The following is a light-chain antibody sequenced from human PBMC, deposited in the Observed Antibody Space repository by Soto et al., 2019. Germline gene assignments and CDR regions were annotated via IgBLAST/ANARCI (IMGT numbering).Light chain of an antibody. J-gene: IGLJ2*01. Sequence: QSVLTQPPSASGTPGQRVNISCSGSSSNIGSNYVYWYRQFPGTAPKLLIQRNNQRPSGVPARFSGSKSGTSASLAISGLRSEDEADYYCQSYDSDFVIFGGGTKVTVL. V-gene: IGLV1-47*01. CDR2: RNN. CDR1: SSNIGSNY. CDR3: QSYDSDFVI.